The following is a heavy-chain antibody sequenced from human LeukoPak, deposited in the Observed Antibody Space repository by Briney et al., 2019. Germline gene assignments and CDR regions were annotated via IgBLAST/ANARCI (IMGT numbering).Heavy chain of an antibody. V-gene: IGHV3-23*05. CDR1: GFTFSRHW. D-gene: IGHD5-18*01. CDR3: TTAAGYNYGQY. J-gene: IGHJ4*02. CDR2: LYIGGNT. Sequence: GGSLRLSCTASGFTFSRHWMSWVRQAPGKGLEWVSALYIGGNTYYADSVRGRFTISRDNSKNTLYLQMNSLRAEDTAIYYCTTAAGYNYGQYWGQGTLVTVSS.